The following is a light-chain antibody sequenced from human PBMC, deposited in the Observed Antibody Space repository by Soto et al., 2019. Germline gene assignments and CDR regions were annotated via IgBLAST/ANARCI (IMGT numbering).Light chain of an antibody. CDR2: SAS. CDR3: QKFNTAPLT. CDR1: QDLSAY. V-gene: IGKV1-27*01. J-gene: IGKJ5*01. Sequence: DIQMTQSPSSLSASVGDRVTITCRASQDLSAYLAWYQQKPGQVPKLLIYSASTLQSGVPARFSGGGSGTDFTLTISSLQPEDGATYYCQKFNTAPLTFGQGTRLEIK.